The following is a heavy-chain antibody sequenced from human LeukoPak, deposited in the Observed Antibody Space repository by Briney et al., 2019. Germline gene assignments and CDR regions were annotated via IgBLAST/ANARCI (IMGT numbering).Heavy chain of an antibody. CDR3: ARRGFGNCSSTSCYNFDY. J-gene: IGHJ4*02. V-gene: IGHV4-39*01. D-gene: IGHD2-2*02. CDR1: GGSISSSSYY. CDR2: KYYSGST. Sequence: SETLSLTCTVSGGSISSSSYYWGWIRQPPGKGLEWIGIKYYSGSTYYNPSLKSRVTISVDTSKNQFSLKVRSVTAADTAVYYCARRGFGNCSSTSCYNFDYWGQGTLVTVSS.